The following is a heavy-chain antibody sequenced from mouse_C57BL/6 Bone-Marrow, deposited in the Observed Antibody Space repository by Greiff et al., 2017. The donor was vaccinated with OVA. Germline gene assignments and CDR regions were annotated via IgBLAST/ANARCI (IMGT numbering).Heavy chain of an antibody. CDR3: AGSYYSNYGFAY. D-gene: IGHD2-5*01. Sequence: DVHLVESGGGLVQPGGSLKLSCAASGFTFSDYGMAWVRQAPRKGLEWVAFISNLAYSIYYADNVTGPFTISKENAKNTLYLEMSSLRSEDTAMYYCAGSYYSNYGFAYWGQGTLVTVSA. J-gene: IGHJ3*01. V-gene: IGHV5-15*01. CDR1: GFTFSDYG. CDR2: ISNLAYSI.